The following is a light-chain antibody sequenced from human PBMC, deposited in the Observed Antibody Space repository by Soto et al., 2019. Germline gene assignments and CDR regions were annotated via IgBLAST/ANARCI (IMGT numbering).Light chain of an antibody. CDR1: QSISSW. V-gene: IGKV1-5*01. CDR2: DAS. Sequence: DIQMTQSPSTLSASVGDRVTITCRASQSISSWLAWYQQKPGKAPKVLIYDASNLESGVPSRFSGSGSGTDFTLTISSLQPDDFATYYCQQYNSYLYTFGQGTKLEVK. J-gene: IGKJ2*01. CDR3: QQYNSYLYT.